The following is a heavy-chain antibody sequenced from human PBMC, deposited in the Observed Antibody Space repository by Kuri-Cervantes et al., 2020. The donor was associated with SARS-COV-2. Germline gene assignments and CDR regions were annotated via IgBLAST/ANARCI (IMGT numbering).Heavy chain of an antibody. CDR2: ISYDGSKR. CDR3: ARSPGAYFDY. CDR1: GFTFSSYT. D-gene: IGHD3-10*01. Sequence: GESLKISCAASGFTFSSYTMHWVRQAPGKGLEWVAVISYDGSKRYYAESVKGRFTISRDNSKNTLYLQMNSLRAEDTAVYYCARSPGAYFDYWGQGTLVTVSS. J-gene: IGHJ4*02. V-gene: IGHV3-30*04.